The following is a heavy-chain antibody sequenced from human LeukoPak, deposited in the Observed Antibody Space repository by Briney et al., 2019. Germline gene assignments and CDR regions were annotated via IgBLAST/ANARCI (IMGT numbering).Heavy chain of an antibody. CDR3: ARGSRTIELGDDY. Sequence: PGGSLRLSCAASGFTFSDSYMSWIRQTPGKGLEWLSYISSSSSDTNYADSVKGRFTISRDNAKNPLYLQMNSLRAEDTAVYYCARGSRTIELGDDYWGQGTLVTVSS. J-gene: IGHJ4*02. CDR2: ISSSSSDT. CDR1: GFTFSDSY. D-gene: IGHD5-24*01. V-gene: IGHV3-11*06.